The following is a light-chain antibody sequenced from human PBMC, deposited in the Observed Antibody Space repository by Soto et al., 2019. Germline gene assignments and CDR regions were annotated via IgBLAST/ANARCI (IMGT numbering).Light chain of an antibody. CDR1: QSISNY. CDR2: AAS. CDR3: QQSFSPLWT. J-gene: IGKJ1*01. Sequence: DIQMTQSPSYLSASVGDRVTITCRASQSISNYLNWYQQKPGKAPKLLIYAASSMQSGVPSRFSGSGSETDFTLTIGSLQPDDSATYYCQQSFSPLWTFGQGTKVEV. V-gene: IGKV1-39*01.